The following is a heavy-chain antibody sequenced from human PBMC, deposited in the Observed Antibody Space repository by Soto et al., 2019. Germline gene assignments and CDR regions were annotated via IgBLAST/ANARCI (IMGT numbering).Heavy chain of an antibody. V-gene: IGHV3-66*01. J-gene: IGHJ3*02. D-gene: IGHD3-16*01. Sequence: GGSLRFSCAASGFTVSSNYMSWVRQAPGKGLEWVSVIYSGGSTYYAGYVKGRFTISRDNSKNTLYLQMNSLRAEDTAVYYCARVGRVGAFDIWGQGTMVTVSS. CDR1: GFTVSSNY. CDR2: IYSGGST. CDR3: ARVGRVGAFDI.